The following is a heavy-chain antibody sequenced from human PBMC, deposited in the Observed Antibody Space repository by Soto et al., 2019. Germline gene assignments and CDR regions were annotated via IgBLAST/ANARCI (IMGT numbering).Heavy chain of an antibody. Sequence: QVQLMQSGAEVKKPGASVKVSCKASGDTFTDYYIHWVRQAPGQGLEWMGTVNPSGGHTTYAQHLLGRVTMTRDTSTSTLYMELNSLTSDDTAIYYCARGGHVVVVTADLDYWGQGTLVTVSS. CDR1: GDTFTDYY. J-gene: IGHJ4*02. D-gene: IGHD2-21*02. CDR3: ARGGHVVVVTADLDY. V-gene: IGHV1-46*04. CDR2: VNPSGGHT.